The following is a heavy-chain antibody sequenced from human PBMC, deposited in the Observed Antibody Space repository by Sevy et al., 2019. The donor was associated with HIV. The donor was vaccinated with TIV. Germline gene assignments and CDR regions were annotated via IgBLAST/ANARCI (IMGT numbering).Heavy chain of an antibody. J-gene: IGHJ4*02. CDR1: GYTFTSYG. D-gene: IGHD3-22*01. V-gene: IGHV1-18*01. CDR2: ISAYNGNT. CDR3: ANSYYDSSGYYYVDY. Sequence: ASVKVSCKASGYTFTSYGISWVRQAPGQGLEWMGWISAYNGNTNYAQKLQGRVTMTTDTSTSTAYMELRSLRSDDTAVYYCANSYYDSSGYYYVDYWGQGTLVTVSS.